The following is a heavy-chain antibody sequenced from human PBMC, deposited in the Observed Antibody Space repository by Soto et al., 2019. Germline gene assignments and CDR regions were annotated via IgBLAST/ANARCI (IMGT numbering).Heavy chain of an antibody. CDR1: GFTFSSYA. V-gene: IGHV3-23*01. CDR3: AKKNGVSTVTPLDP. CDR2: ISGSGGST. J-gene: IGHJ5*02. Sequence: GGSLRLSCAASGFTFSSYAMSWVRQAPGKGLEWVSAISGSGGSTYYADSVKGRFTISRDNSKNTLYLQMNSLRAEDTAVYYCAKKNGVSTVTPLDPWGQGTLVTVSS. D-gene: IGHD4-17*01.